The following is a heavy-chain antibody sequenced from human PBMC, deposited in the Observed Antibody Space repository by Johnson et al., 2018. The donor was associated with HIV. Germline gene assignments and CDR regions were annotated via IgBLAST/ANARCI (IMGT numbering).Heavy chain of an antibody. CDR1: GFSFSSYA. J-gene: IGHJ3*01. CDR3: ARGARYNYDNDDVYLLQAFDY. Sequence: QVQLVESGGGVVQPGRSLRLSCAASGFSFSSYAMHWVRQAPGKGLEWVAVVSYDGSERYYGDSVKGRFTISRDNSRNTLYLEMNSLRAEDTAGYYCARGARYNYDNDDVYLLQAFDYWGQGTMVTVSS. CDR2: VSYDGSER. V-gene: IGHV3-30*04. D-gene: IGHD3-22*01.